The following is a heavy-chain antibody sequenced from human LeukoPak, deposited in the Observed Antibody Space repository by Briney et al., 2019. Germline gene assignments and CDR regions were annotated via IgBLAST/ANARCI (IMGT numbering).Heavy chain of an antibody. CDR1: GYTFTSYG. CDR3: ARVGYYDFWSGRLDYFDY. Sequence: GASVKVSCNASGYTFTSYGISWVRQAPGQGLEWMGWISAYNGNTNYAQKLQGRVTMTTDTSTSTAYMELRSLRSDDTAVYYCARVGYYDFWSGRLDYFDYWGQGTLVTVSS. CDR2: ISAYNGNT. V-gene: IGHV1-18*01. J-gene: IGHJ4*02. D-gene: IGHD3-3*01.